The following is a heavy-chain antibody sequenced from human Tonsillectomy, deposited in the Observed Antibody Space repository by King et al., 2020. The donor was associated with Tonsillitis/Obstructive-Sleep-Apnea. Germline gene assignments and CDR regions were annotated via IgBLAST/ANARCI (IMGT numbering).Heavy chain of an antibody. CDR2: ISYDGSNK. D-gene: IGHD3-3*01. CDR3: AKDREWLSHYFEF. CDR1: GFTFSSYG. Sequence: QVQLVESGGGVVQPGRSLRLSCAASGFTFSSYGMHWVRQAPGKGLEWGAGISYDGSNKYFAGSVKGRFTIPRDNSKNTLYLQIHSLRAEDTAVYYCAKDREWLSHYFEFWGQGTLVTVSS. V-gene: IGHV3-30*18. J-gene: IGHJ4*02.